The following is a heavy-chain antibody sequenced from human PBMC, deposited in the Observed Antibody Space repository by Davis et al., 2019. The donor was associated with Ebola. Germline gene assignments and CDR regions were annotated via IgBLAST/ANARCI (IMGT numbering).Heavy chain of an antibody. D-gene: IGHD3-10*01. CDR2: IYNGGST. V-gene: IGHV3-53*01. Sequence: GESLKISCAASGFTVSSNYMSWVRQAPGKGLEWVSVIYNGGSTYYADSVKGRFTISRDNSKNTLYLQMNSLRAEDTAVYYCAKGVTMVRGDLFDYWGQGTLVTVSS. CDR3: AKGVTMVRGDLFDY. J-gene: IGHJ4*02. CDR1: GFTVSSNY.